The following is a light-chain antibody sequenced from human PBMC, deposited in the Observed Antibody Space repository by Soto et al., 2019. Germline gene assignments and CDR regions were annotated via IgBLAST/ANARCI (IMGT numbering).Light chain of an antibody. CDR3: QQYYSWPLT. CDR1: QGISSY. CDR2: AAS. Sequence: AILMTQSPSSFSASPGDRVTITCRASQGISSYLAWYQQKPGKAPKLLIYAASTMHSGVPARFSGSGSGTEFTLTISCLQSEDFVPYYCQQYYSWPLTFGQGTKVDIK. V-gene: IGKV1-8*01. J-gene: IGKJ1*01.